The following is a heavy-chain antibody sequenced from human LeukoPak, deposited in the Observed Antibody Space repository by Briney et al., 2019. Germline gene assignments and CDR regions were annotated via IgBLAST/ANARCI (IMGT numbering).Heavy chain of an antibody. Sequence: PGGSLRLSCAASGFTFDAYAMSWVRQAPGKGLEWVSTIRDIGGNTYYADSVKGRLTISRDTSKSTVYLQVNSLRAEDTAVYYCVKGAPAHGYNYDLYYYYYGMDVWGQGTTVTVSS. CDR2: IRDIGGNT. J-gene: IGHJ6*02. V-gene: IGHV3-23*01. CDR1: GFTFDAYA. D-gene: IGHD5-18*01. CDR3: VKGAPAHGYNYDLYYYYYGMDV.